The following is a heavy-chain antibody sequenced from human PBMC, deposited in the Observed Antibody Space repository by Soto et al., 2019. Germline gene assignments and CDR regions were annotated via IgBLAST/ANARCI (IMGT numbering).Heavy chain of an antibody. CDR3: AKGPHNSGWYPGADY. CDR1: GFTFNNYG. D-gene: IGHD6-19*01. V-gene: IGHV3-30*18. J-gene: IGHJ4*02. Sequence: HPGGSLRLSCGASGFTFNNYGMHWVRQAPGKGLEWVAVTPDDGGNNFYGDSVKGRFTISRDNSKHTLYLQMDSLTVEDTAVYYCAKGPHNSGWYPGADYWGQGTLVTVSS. CDR2: TPDDGGNN.